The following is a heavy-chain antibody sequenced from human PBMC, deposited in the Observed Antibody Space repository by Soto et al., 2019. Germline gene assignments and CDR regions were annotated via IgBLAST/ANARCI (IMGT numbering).Heavy chain of an antibody. CDR2: IYTSGRT. D-gene: IGHD3-10*01. J-gene: IGHJ6*02. CDR3: AREGRWRGMNYYGMDF. Sequence: SETLSLTCTVSGGSISSYYWSWIRQPAGKGLEWIGRIYTSGRTNYNPSPKSRVTMSVDTSKNQFSLKLSSVTAADTAVYYCAREGRWRGMNYYGMDFLGQGTTVTVSS. V-gene: IGHV4-4*07. CDR1: GGSISSYY.